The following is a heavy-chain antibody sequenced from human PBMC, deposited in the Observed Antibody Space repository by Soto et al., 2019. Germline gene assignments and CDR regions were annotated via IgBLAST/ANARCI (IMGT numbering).Heavy chain of an antibody. Sequence: QVQLVQSGAEVKKPGSSVKVSCKASGGTFSSYAISWVRQAPGQGLEWMGGIIPIFGTANYAQKFQGRVTITADESTSTAYMELSSLRSEDTAVYYCAGDYIVVVPAAINYYYGMDVWGQGTTVTVSS. CDR3: AGDYIVVVPAAINYYYGMDV. CDR2: IIPIFGTA. J-gene: IGHJ6*02. V-gene: IGHV1-69*01. CDR1: GGTFSSYA. D-gene: IGHD2-2*02.